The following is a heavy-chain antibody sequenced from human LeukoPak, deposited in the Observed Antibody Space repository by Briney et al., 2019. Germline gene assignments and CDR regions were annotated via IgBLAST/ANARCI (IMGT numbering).Heavy chain of an antibody. Sequence: PSETLSLTCTVSGGSISSSSYYWGWIRQPPGKGLEWIGSSYYSGSTYYNPSLKSRVTISVDTSKNQFSLKLSSVTAADTAVYYCARRKTEQWLVHGDYFDYWGQGTLVTVSS. D-gene: IGHD6-19*01. V-gene: IGHV4-39*01. CDR2: SYYSGST. J-gene: IGHJ4*02. CDR3: ARRKTEQWLVHGDYFDY. CDR1: GGSISSSSYY.